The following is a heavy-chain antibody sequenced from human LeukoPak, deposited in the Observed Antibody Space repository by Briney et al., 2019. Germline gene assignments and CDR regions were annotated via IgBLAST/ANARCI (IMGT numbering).Heavy chain of an antibody. V-gene: IGHV3-21*01. CDR1: GFTFSSYS. CDR3: ARDPYSGGYGAYYYYYMDV. D-gene: IGHD6-19*01. Sequence: GGSLRLSCAASGFTFSSYSMNWIRQAPGKGLEWVSSISGSSSYIYYADSVRGRFTISRDNAENSLYLQMNSLRDEDTAVYYCARDPYSGGYGAYYYYYMDVWGKGTTVTVSS. J-gene: IGHJ6*03. CDR2: ISGSSSYI.